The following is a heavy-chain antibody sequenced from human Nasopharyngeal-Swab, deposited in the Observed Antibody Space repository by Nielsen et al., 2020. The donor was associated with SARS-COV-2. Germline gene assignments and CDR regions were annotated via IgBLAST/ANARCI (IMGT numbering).Heavy chain of an antibody. D-gene: IGHD3-10*01. Sequence: WIRQPPGKGLEWVSSITSRGTYIYYADSAKGRFTISRDNAKQSVDLQMNDLRDEDTALYFCAGRSATSGTFDYWGQGTPVTVSS. CDR2: ITSRGTYI. J-gene: IGHJ4*02. CDR3: AGRSATSGTFDY. V-gene: IGHV3-21*01.